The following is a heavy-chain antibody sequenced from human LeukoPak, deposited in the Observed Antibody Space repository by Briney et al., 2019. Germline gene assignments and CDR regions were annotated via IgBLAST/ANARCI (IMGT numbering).Heavy chain of an antibody. Sequence: GASVKVSCKASGYTFTSYDINRVRQATGQGLEWMGWMNPNSGNTGYAQKFQGRVTMTRNTSISTAYMELSSLRSEDTAVYYCARVGYSSSWYVYYYGMDVWGQGTTVTVSS. CDR3: ARVGYSSSWYVYYYGMDV. CDR1: GYTFTSYD. V-gene: IGHV1-8*01. J-gene: IGHJ6*02. CDR2: MNPNSGNT. D-gene: IGHD6-13*01.